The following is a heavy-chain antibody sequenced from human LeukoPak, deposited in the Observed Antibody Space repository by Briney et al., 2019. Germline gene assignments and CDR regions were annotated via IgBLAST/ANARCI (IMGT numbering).Heavy chain of an antibody. CDR2: IKQDGSEK. J-gene: IGHJ2*01. Sequence: PGGSLRLSSAASGFTFSSYWMSWVRQAPGKGLEWVANIKQDGSEKYYVDSVKGRFTISRDNAKNSLYLQMNSLRAEDTAVYYCARDRRVRILSTGIAAAGTLGWYFDLWGRGTLVAVSS. D-gene: IGHD6-13*01. CDR3: ARDRRVRILSTGIAAAGTLGWYFDL. CDR1: GFTFSSYW. V-gene: IGHV3-7*01.